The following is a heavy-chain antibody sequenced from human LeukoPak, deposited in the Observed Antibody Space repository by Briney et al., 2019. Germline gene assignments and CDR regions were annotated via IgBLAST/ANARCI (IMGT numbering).Heavy chain of an antibody. CDR1: GYTFTGYY. D-gene: IGHD1-14*01. Sequence: ASVKVSCKASGYTFTGYYMHWVRQAPGQGLEWMGWINPNSGGTNYAQKFQGRVTMTRDASISAAYMELSRLTSDDTAVYYCARVRVAEDLDYWGQGTLVTLSS. CDR2: INPNSGGT. V-gene: IGHV1-2*02. J-gene: IGHJ4*02. CDR3: ARVRVAEDLDY.